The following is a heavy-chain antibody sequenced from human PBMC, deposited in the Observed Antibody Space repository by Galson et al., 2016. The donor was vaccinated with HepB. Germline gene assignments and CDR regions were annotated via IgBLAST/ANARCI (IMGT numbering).Heavy chain of an antibody. CDR3: ARGGGVVTAIISYYYGMDV. CDR2: IYYSGST. CDR1: GGSINSGDYY. Sequence: TLSLTCTVSGGSINSGDYYWSWIRQHPGKGLEWIGYIYYSGSTYYNPSLRSRVTMSVDTSKNQLSLKLSPVTAADTAVYYCARGGGVVTAIISYYYGMDVWGRGTTVTVSS. D-gene: IGHD2-21*02. J-gene: IGHJ6*02. V-gene: IGHV4-31*03.